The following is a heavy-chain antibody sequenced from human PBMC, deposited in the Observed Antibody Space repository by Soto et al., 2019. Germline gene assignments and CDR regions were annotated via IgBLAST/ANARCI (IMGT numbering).Heavy chain of an antibody. Sequence: PSGTLALGCTVCGGSLSTHYGAFIRQPPGKGLEWIGYISYIGSTNYNPSLNSRVAISLDTSRNQFSLKLSSVTAADTAVYYCARGNYHYYYGVDVWGQGTTVTVSS. V-gene: IGHV4-59*11. J-gene: IGHJ6*02. CDR1: GGSLSTHY. CDR2: ISYIGST. CDR3: ARGNYHYYYGVDV.